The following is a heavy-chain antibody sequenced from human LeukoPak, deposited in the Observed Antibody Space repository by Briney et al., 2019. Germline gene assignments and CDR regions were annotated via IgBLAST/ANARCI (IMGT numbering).Heavy chain of an antibody. D-gene: IGHD2-21*01. CDR1: GGSISSSSYY. Sequence: SETLSLTCTVSGGSISSSSYYWGWIRQPPGKGLEWIGSIFCSGGTYYNPSLKSRVTISVDTSKNNFSLNVTSVTAADTAIYYCARENNVIRDAFDVWGQGTMVTVSS. CDR2: IFCSGGT. V-gene: IGHV4-39*07. CDR3: ARENNVIRDAFDV. J-gene: IGHJ3*01.